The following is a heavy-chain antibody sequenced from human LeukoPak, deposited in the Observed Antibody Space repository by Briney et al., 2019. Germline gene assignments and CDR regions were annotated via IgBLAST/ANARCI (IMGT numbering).Heavy chain of an antibody. J-gene: IGHJ5*02. V-gene: IGHV3-7*01. Sequence: GGSLRLSCAASGFTFSSYWMSWVRQAPGKGLEWVANIKQDGSEKYYVDSVKGRFTISRDNAKNSLSLQMNSLRAEDTAVYYCARNGDFGGNAGSNWFAPWGQGTLVTVSS. D-gene: IGHD4-23*01. CDR2: IKQDGSEK. CDR3: ARNGDFGGNAGSNWFAP. CDR1: GFTFSSYW.